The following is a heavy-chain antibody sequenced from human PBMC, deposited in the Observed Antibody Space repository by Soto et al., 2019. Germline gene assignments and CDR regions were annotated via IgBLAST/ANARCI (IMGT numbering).Heavy chain of an antibody. D-gene: IGHD3-9*01. J-gene: IGHJ6*02. CDR2: IYHSGST. Sequence: QVQLQESGPGLVKPSGTLSLTCAVSGGSISSSNWWSWVRQPPGKGLEWIGEIYHSGSTNYNPSLKXXXTISVDKSKNXXSXKXXCVTAADTAVYYCARDGYDILAGYDLNYYYYGMDVWGQGTTVTVSS. CDR1: GGSISSSNW. V-gene: IGHV4-4*02. CDR3: ARDGYDILAGYDLNYYYYGMDV.